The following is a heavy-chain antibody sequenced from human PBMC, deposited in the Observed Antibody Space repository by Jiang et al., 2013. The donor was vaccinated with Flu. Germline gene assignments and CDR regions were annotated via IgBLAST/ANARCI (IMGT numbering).Heavy chain of an antibody. Sequence: SGAEVKKPGASVKVSCKASGYTFISYYMHWVRQAPGQGLEWMGVINPSGGGTSYAQKFQGRVTMTRDTSTTTVYMELSSLRSEDTAVYYCARGYYGSGSFLVWGQGTLVTVSS. D-gene: IGHD3-10*01. V-gene: IGHV1-46*03. J-gene: IGHJ4*02. CDR2: INPSGGGT. CDR1: GYTFISYY. CDR3: ARGYYGSGSFLV.